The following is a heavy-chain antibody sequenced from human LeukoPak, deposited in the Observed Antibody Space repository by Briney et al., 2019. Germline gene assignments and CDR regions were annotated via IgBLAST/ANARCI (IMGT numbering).Heavy chain of an antibody. CDR2: IYHSGST. V-gene: IGHV4-4*02. CDR1: GGSISSSNW. J-gene: IGHJ4*02. Sequence: PSGTLSLTCAVSGGSISSSNWWSWVRQPPGKGLEWIGEIYHSGSTNYNPSLKIRVTISVDKSKNQFSLKLSSVTAADTAVYSCASGEQQLGLDYWGQGTLVTVSS. CDR3: ASGEQQLGLDY. D-gene: IGHD6-13*01.